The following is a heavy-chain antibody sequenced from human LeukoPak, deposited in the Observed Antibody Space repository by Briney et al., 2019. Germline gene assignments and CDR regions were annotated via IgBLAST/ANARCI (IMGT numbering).Heavy chain of an antibody. CDR2: IYSGGST. V-gene: IGHV3-53*01. D-gene: IGHD3-3*01. CDR3: ARGSHGITIFGVVTSGYYFDY. CDR1: GGSFSGYY. J-gene: IGHJ4*02. Sequence: ETLSLTCAVYGGSFSGYYWSWIRQPPGKGLEWVSVIYSGGSTYYADSVKGRFTISRDNSKNTLYLQMNSLRAEDTAVYYCARGSHGITIFGVVTSGYYFDYWGQGTLVTVSS.